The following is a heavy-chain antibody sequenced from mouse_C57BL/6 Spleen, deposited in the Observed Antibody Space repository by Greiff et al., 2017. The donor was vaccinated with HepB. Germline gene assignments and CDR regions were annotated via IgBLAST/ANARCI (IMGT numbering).Heavy chain of an antibody. D-gene: IGHD1-1*01. CDR2: ISRGSSTI. CDR3: AKRVYYYGSSYDYFDY. J-gene: IGHJ2*01. Sequence: DVQLVESGGGLVRPGGSLKFSCAASGFTFSDYGMPWVRQAPEKGLEWVAYISRGSSTISYADKVKGRFTISRDNAKNTLFLQMTSLRSGDTAMYYCAKRVYYYGSSYDYFDYWGQGTTLTVSS. V-gene: IGHV5-17*01. CDR1: GFTFSDYG.